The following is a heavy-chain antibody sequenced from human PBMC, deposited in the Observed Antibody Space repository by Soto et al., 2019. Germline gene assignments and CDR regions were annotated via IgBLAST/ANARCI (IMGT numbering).Heavy chain of an antibody. D-gene: IGHD4-17*01. CDR2: IWHDGSDE. Sequence: QVQLMESGGGVVQPGGSLRLSCTASGFIYNDYGMNWVRQSPGKGLEWVAVIWHDGSDEHYADSVKGRFTISRDNSKNLVFLHMNRLRAEDTAVYYCARVPMTRVTRWTWFDPWGQGTLVTVSS. CDR3: ARVPMTRVTRWTWFDP. CDR1: GFIYNDYG. V-gene: IGHV3-33*01. J-gene: IGHJ5*02.